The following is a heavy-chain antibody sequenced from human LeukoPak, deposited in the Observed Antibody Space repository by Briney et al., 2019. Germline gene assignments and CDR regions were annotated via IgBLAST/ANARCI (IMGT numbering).Heavy chain of an antibody. D-gene: IGHD2-2*02. Sequence: GGSLRLSCAASGFTFSSDAMHWVRQAPGKGLEWVAVISYDGRNKYYADSVKGRFTISRDNSKNTLYLQMNSLRAEDTAVYYCARGTTDDYCSSTSCYKGPLDPWGQGTLVTVSS. CDR1: GFTFSSDA. CDR3: ARGTTDDYCSSTSCYKGPLDP. V-gene: IGHV3-30*01. J-gene: IGHJ5*02. CDR2: ISYDGRNK.